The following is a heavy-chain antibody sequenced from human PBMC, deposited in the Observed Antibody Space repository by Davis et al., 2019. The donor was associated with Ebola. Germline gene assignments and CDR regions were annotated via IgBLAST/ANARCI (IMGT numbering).Heavy chain of an antibody. Sequence: ASVKVSCKASGYTFTSYYMHWVRQAPGQGLEWMGIINPSGGSTSYAQKFQGRVTMTRDTSTSTVYMELSSLRSEETAVYYCARGGYCSGGSCYYYYGMDVWGQGTTVTVSS. J-gene: IGHJ6*02. D-gene: IGHD2-15*01. V-gene: IGHV1-46*01. CDR3: ARGGYCSGGSCYYYYGMDV. CDR1: GYTFTSYY. CDR2: INPSGGST.